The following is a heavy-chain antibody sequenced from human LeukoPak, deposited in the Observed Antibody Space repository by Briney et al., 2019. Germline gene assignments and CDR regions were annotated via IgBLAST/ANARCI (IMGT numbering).Heavy chain of an antibody. CDR2: IYYSGST. D-gene: IGHD3-22*01. CDR1: GGSISSYY. Sequence: ASETLSLTCTVSGGSISSYYWSWIRQPPGKGLEWIGYIYYSGSTNYNPSLKSRVTISVDTSKNQFSLKLSSVTAADTAVYYCARFGYYYDSSGTFDIWGQGTIVTVSS. CDR3: ARFGYYYDSSGTFDI. V-gene: IGHV4-59*08. J-gene: IGHJ3*02.